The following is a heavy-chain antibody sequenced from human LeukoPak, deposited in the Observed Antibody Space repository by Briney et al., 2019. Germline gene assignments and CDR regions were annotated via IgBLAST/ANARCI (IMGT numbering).Heavy chain of an antibody. V-gene: IGHV3-21*01. CDR1: GFTFSSYS. CDR2: ISGSSSYI. D-gene: IGHD6-19*01. Sequence: GGSLRLSCAASGFTFSSYSMNWVRQAPGKGLEWVSSISGSSSYIYYADSVKGRFTISRHNAKNSLYLQMNSLRAEDTAVYYCASGYGIAVAGTGWSDYWGQGTLVTVSS. J-gene: IGHJ4*02. CDR3: ASGYGIAVAGTGWSDY.